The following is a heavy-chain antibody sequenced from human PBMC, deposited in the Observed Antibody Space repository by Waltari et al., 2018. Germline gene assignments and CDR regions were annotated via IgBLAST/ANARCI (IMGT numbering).Heavy chain of an antibody. CDR2: IIPIFGTA. Sequence: QVQLVQSGAEVKKPGSSVKVSCKASGGTFRSYAISWGRQAPGQGLGGMGGIIPIFGTANYAQKFQGRVTITADESTSTAYMELSSLRSEDTAVYYCARVGYGDYGDYFDYWGQGTLVTVSS. J-gene: IGHJ4*02. CDR1: GGTFRSYA. D-gene: IGHD4-17*01. CDR3: ARVGYGDYGDYFDY. V-gene: IGHV1-69*01.